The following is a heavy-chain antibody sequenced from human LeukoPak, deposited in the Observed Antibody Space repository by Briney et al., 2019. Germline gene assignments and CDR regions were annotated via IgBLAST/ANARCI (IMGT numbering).Heavy chain of an antibody. J-gene: IGHJ4*02. CDR3: ATGPTGTLDY. Sequence: ASVKISCKVSGYTFTDYYMHWVQQAPGKGLEWMGLVDPEDGETIYAGKFQGRVTITADASTDTAYMELSSLRSEDTAVYYCATGPTGTLDYWGQGTLVTVSS. V-gene: IGHV1-69-2*01. CDR2: VDPEDGET. CDR1: GYTFTDYY. D-gene: IGHD1-1*01.